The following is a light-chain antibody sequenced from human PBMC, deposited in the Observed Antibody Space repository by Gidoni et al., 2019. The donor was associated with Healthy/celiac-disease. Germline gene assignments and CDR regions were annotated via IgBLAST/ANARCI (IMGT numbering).Light chain of an antibody. J-gene: IGLJ2*01. CDR2: EVS. CDR3: SSYTSISTLVV. Sequence: QSALTQPASGSGSPGQSITISCTGTSSDVGGYNYVSWYQQHPGKAPKLMIYEVSNRPSGVSNRFSGSKSGNTASLTISGLQAEDEADYYCSSYTSISTLVVFGGGTKLTVL. CDR1: SSDVGGYNY. V-gene: IGLV2-14*01.